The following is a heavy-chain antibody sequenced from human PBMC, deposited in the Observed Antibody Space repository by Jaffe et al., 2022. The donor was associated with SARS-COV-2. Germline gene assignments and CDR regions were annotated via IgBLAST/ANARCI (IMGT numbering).Heavy chain of an antibody. Sequence: EVQLLESGGGLVQPGGSLRLSCAASGFTFSSYAMSWVRQAPGKGLEWVSAISGSGGSTYYADSVKGRFTISRDNSKNTLYLQMNSLRAEDTAVYYCANSPAPLRLYSSWYHYFDYWGQGTLVTVSS. D-gene: IGHD6-13*01. CDR1: GFTFSSYA. J-gene: IGHJ4*02. V-gene: IGHV3-23*01. CDR2: ISGSGGST. CDR3: ANSPAPLRLYSSWYHYFDY.